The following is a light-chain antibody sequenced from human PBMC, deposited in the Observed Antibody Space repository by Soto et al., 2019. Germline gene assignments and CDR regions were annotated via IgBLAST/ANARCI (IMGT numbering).Light chain of an antibody. V-gene: IGLV1-51*02. CDR3: GTWDSSLSAWV. J-gene: IGLJ3*02. Sequence: QSVLTQPPSVSAAPGQKVTISCSGSTSNIGYNYVSWYQQLPGTAPKLLIYENVLRPSGIPDRFSGSKSGTSATLGITGLQTGDEADYYCGTWDSSLSAWVFGGGTKVTVL. CDR1: TSNIGYNY. CDR2: ENV.